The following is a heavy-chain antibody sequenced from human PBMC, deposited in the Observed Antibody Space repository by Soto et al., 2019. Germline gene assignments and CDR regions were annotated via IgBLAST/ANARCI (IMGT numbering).Heavy chain of an antibody. D-gene: IGHD5-18*01. J-gene: IGHJ4*02. CDR3: AREMDTAIAY. V-gene: IGHV4-31*03. CDR2: IYYSGST. Sequence: SETLSLTCTVSGGSISSCGYYWSWIRQHPVKGLEWIGYIYYSGSTYYNPSLKSRVTISVDTSKNQFSLKLSSVTAADTAVYYCAREMDTAIAYWGQGTLVTVSS. CDR1: GGSISSCGYY.